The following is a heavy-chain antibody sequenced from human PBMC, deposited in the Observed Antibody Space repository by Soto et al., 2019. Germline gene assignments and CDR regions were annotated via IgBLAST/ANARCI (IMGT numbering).Heavy chain of an antibody. CDR3: ASHSSGSYYYFDY. CDR2: IYYSGTT. CDR1: VGSISSSSYY. D-gene: IGHD1-26*01. Sequence: PSETLSLTCIASVGSISSSSYYWGWIRQSPGKGLEWIGSIYYSGTTYYNPSLKSRVTISVDTLKNELSLKMSSVTAADTAVYYCASHSSGSYYYFDYWGQG. V-gene: IGHV4-39*01. J-gene: IGHJ4*02.